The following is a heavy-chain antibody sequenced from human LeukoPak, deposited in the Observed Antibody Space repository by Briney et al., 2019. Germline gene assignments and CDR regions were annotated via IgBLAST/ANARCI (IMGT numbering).Heavy chain of an antibody. V-gene: IGHV3-74*01. CDR1: GFTFSSYW. CDR2: INSDGSST. Sequence: GGSLRLSCAASGFTFSSYWMHWVRQAPGKGLVWVSRINSDGSSTSYADSVKGRFTISRDNAKNTLYLQMNSLRAEDTVVYYCARGQYCSGGSCYRAFDYWGQGTLVTVSS. CDR3: ARGQYCSGGSCYRAFDY. J-gene: IGHJ4*02. D-gene: IGHD2-15*01.